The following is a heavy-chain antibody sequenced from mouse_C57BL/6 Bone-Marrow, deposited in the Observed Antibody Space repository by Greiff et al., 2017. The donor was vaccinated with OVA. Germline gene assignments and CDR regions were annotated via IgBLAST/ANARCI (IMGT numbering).Heavy chain of an antibody. V-gene: IGHV1-82*01. CDR1: GYAFSSSW. Sequence: QVQLQQSGPELVKPGASVKISCKASGYAFSSSWMNWVKQRPGKGLEWIGRIYPGDGDTNYNGKFKGKATLTADKSSSTAYMQLSSLTSEDSAVYFCARSSGKGFDYWGQGTTLTVSS. J-gene: IGHJ2*01. CDR2: IYPGDGDT. D-gene: IGHD4-1*01. CDR3: ARSSGKGFDY.